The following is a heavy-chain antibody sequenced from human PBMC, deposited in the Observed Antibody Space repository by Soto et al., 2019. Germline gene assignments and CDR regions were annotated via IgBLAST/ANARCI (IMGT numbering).Heavy chain of an antibody. CDR3: ARDISRRQTYFGMDV. CDR1: GGTFSSYA. V-gene: IGHV1-69*05. J-gene: IGHJ6*02. Sequence: SVKVSCKASGGTFSSYAISWVRQAPGQGLEWMGGIIPIFGTANYAETFHGRITITTDTSTSIVFMELSSLRSEDTAVYFCARDISRRQTYFGMDVWGQGTTVTVSS. CDR2: IIPIFGTA. D-gene: IGHD2-21*01.